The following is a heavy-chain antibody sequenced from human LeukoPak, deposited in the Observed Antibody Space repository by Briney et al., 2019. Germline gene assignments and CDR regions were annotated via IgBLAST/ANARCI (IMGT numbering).Heavy chain of an antibody. Sequence: SETLSLTCTVSGGSISSSSYYWGWIRQPPGKGLEWIGSIYYSGSTYYNPSLKSRVTISVDTSKNQFSLKLSSVTAADTAVYYCPRYYYDSSGYSDAFDIWGQGTMVTVSS. CDR2: IYYSGST. CDR1: GGSISSSSYY. J-gene: IGHJ3*02. CDR3: PRYYYDSSGYSDAFDI. V-gene: IGHV4-39*01. D-gene: IGHD3-22*01.